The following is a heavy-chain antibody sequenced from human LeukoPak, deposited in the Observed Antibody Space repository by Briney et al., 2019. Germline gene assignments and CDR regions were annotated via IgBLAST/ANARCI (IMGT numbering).Heavy chain of an antibody. CDR3: AKRPQTGYSSSWQNWFDP. V-gene: IGHV3-23*01. CDR1: GFTFSSYA. D-gene: IGHD6-13*01. J-gene: IGHJ5*02. Sequence: GGSLRLSCAASGFTFSSYAMSWVRQAPGKGLEWVSVISGSGGSTNYADSVKGRFTISRDNSKNTLYMQMNSLRAEDTAVYYCAKRPQTGYSSSWQNWFDPWGQGTLVTVSS. CDR2: ISGSGGST.